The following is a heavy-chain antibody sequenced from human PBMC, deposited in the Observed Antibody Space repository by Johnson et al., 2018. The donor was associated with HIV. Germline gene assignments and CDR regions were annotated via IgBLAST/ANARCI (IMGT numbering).Heavy chain of an antibody. D-gene: IGHD5-18*01. CDR2: IWYDGSNK. CDR3: ARDHGQLWLLPAFDI. CDR1: GFSFSSYD. Sequence: QVQLVESGGGVVQPGRSLRLSCAASGFSFSSYDMHWVRQAPGKGLEWVAVIWYDGSNKYYADSVKGRFTISRDNSKNTLHLQMNSLRVEDTAVYYCARDHGQLWLLPAFDIWGQGTMVTVSS. J-gene: IGHJ3*02. V-gene: IGHV3-33*08.